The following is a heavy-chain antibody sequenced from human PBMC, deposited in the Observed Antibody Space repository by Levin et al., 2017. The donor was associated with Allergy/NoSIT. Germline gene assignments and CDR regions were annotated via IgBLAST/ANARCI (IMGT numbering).Heavy chain of an antibody. J-gene: IGHJ2*01. CDR2: TYYRSKWYY. CDR1: GDSVSSNSAA. Sequence: SQTLSLTCAISGDSVSSNSAAWNWIRQSPSRGLEWLGRTYYRSKWYYDYAVSVKSRITINPDTSKNQFSLQLNSVTPEDTAVYYCARAPSRPAGTWPWYFDLWGRGTLVTVSS. V-gene: IGHV6-1*01. D-gene: IGHD2-2*01. CDR3: ARAPSRPAGTWPWYFDL.